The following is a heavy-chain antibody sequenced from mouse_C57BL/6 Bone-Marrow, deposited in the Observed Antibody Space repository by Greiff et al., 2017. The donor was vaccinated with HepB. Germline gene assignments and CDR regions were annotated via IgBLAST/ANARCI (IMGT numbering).Heavy chain of an antibody. J-gene: IGHJ4*01. Sequence: QFQLQQSGPELVKPGASVKLSSKASGSPFISYWMHWVKQRPGQGLEWIGMIHPNSGNTNYNEKFKSKATLTVDKSSSTAYMQLSSLTSKGSAVYYCARSLGVWGQGTSVTVSS. CDR1: GSPFISYW. CDR3: ARSLGV. CDR2: IHPNSGNT. D-gene: IGHD6-2*01. V-gene: IGHV1-64*01.